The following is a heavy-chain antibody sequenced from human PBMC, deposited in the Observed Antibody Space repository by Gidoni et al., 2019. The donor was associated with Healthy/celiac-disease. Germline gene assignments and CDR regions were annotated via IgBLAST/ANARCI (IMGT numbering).Heavy chain of an antibody. Sequence: EVQLLESGGGLVQPGGSLRLSCAASGFTFSSYAISWVRQAPGKGLEWVSAISGSGGSTYYADSVKGRFTISRDNSKNTLYLQMNSLRAEDTAVYYCAGLITIFGVVSDYWGQGTLVTVSS. D-gene: IGHD3-3*01. V-gene: IGHV3-23*01. J-gene: IGHJ4*02. CDR2: ISGSGGST. CDR1: GFTFSSYA. CDR3: AGLITIFGVVSDY.